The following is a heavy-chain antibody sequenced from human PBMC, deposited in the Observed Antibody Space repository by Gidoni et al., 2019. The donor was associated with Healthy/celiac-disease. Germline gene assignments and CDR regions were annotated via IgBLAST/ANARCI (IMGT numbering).Heavy chain of an antibody. CDR2: INPSGGRT. Sequence: QVQMVQSGAEVKKPGASVKVSCKASGYTFTSYYMHWVRQAPGQGLEWMGIINPSGGRTSYAQKFQGRVTMTRDTSTSTVYMELSSLRSEDTAVYYCARDPGYCSGGSCYGGYYYYGMDVWSQGTTVTVSS. J-gene: IGHJ6*02. V-gene: IGHV1-46*03. CDR1: GYTFTSYY. CDR3: ARDPGYCSGGSCYGGYYYYGMDV. D-gene: IGHD2-15*01.